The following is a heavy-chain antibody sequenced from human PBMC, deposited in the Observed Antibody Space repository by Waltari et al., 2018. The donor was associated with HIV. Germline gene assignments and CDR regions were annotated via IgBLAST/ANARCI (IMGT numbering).Heavy chain of an antibody. J-gene: IGHJ4*02. V-gene: IGHV4-39*01. D-gene: IGHD1-26*01. CDR3: MRHRGYFPPDY. Sequence: PGLVKPSETLSLTCTVSGGSMSDTGDYHWGWIRQPPGKGLEWIGNFHYTGNTFYNPSLKSRVTISADTSKNQFSLKLSSLTAADTAVYFCMRHRGYFPPDYWGQGTLVTVSS. CDR1: GGSMSDTGDYH. CDR2: FHYTGNT.